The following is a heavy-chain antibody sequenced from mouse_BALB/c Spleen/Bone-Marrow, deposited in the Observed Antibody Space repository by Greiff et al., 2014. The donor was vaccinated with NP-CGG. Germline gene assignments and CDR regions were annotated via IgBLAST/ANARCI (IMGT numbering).Heavy chain of an antibody. V-gene: IGHV1-87*01. CDR1: GYTFTSYW. CDR2: IYPGDGDT. CDR3: ARGDYDYDDWFAY. D-gene: IGHD2-4*01. J-gene: IGHJ3*01. Sequence: SGAELARPGASVKLSCKASGYTFTSYWMQWVKQRPGQGLEWIGAIYPGDGDTRYTQKSKGKATLTADKSSSTAYMQLSSLASEDSAVYYCARGDYDYDDWFAYWGQGTLVTVSA.